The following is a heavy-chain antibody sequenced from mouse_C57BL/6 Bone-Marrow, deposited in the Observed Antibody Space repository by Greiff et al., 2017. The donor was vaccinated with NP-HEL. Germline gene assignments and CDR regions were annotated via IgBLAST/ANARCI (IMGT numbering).Heavy chain of an antibody. D-gene: IGHD2-1*01. V-gene: IGHV1-4*01. CDR2: INPSSGYT. J-gene: IGHJ2*01. Sequence: QVQLQQSGAELARPGASVKMSCKASGYTFTSYTMHWVKQRPGQGLEWIGYINPSSGYTKYNQKFKDKATLTADKSSSTAYMQLSSLTSEDSAVYYCASAFLGNYDDWGQGTTLTVSS. CDR3: ASAFLGNYDD. CDR1: GYTFTSYT.